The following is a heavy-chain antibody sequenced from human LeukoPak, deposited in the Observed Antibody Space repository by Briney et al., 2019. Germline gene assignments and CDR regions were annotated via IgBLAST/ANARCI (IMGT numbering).Heavy chain of an antibody. V-gene: IGHV3-49*03. CDR2: TRSKGYGGTT. J-gene: IGHJ4*02. D-gene: IGHD3-10*01. Sequence: GSLRLSCTALGFTFGDYAMSWFRQAPGKGLEWVGFTRSKGYGGTTEYAASVKGRFIISRDDSKNIAYLQMNSLKTEDTAVYYCTRCYGSGTPDDYWGQGTLVTVSS. CDR1: GFTFGDYA. CDR3: TRCYGSGTPDDY.